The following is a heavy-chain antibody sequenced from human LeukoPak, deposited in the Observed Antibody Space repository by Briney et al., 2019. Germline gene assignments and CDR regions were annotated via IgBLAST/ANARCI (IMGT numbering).Heavy chain of an antibody. Sequence: SETLSLTCTVSGGSISSYYWSWIRQPPGKGLEWIGYIYYSGSTNYNPSLKSRVTISVDTSKNQFSLKLSSVTAADTAVYYCARDFKGNDYGDYYAFDIWGQGTMVTVSS. D-gene: IGHD4-17*01. CDR1: GGSISSYY. CDR2: IYYSGST. V-gene: IGHV4-59*01. J-gene: IGHJ3*02. CDR3: ARDFKGNDYGDYYAFDI.